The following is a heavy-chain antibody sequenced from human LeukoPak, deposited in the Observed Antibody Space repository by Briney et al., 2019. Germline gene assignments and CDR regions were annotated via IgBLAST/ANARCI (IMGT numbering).Heavy chain of an antibody. J-gene: IGHJ4*02. CDR1: GGSVSSGTYY. D-gene: IGHD3-10*01. CDR3: ARRGGSGRSFDY. V-gene: IGHV4-61*01. CDR2: IYYTGST. Sequence: SETLSLTCTISGGSVSSGTYYWSWIRQPPGKGLEWIGYIYYTGSTNYNPSLKSRLTISVDTSKNQFSLKLSSVTAADTAVYYCARRGGSGRSFDYWGQGTLVTVSS.